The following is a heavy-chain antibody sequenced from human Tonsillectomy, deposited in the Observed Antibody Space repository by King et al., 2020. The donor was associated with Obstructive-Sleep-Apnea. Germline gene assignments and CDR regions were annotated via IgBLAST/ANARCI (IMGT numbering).Heavy chain of an antibody. D-gene: IGHD1-14*01. CDR2: ISAYNGNT. Sequence: QLVQSGAEVKKPGASVKVSCKASGYTFTSYGISWVRQAPGQGLEWMGWISAYNGNTNYAQKLQGRVTMNTDTSTSTAYMELRGRRSDDTAVYYCARAGFWYKKGNWFDPWGQGTLVTVSS. CDR3: ARAGFWYKKGNWFDP. CDR1: GYTFTSYG. J-gene: IGHJ5*02. V-gene: IGHV1-18*01.